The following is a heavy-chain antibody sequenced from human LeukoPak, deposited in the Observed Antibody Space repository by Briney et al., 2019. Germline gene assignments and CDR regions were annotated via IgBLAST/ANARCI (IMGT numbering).Heavy chain of an antibody. J-gene: IGHJ4*02. CDR3: AKRGITHYLDY. CDR2: LGSGGDDT. Sequence: QPGGSLRLSCAASGFTFSNFAMSWVRQAPGKGLEWVSSLGSGGDDTNYADSVKGRFTISRDNSRNTVSLLMNSLRAGDTAIYYCAKRGITHYLDYWGQGALVTVSS. CDR1: GFTFSNFA. V-gene: IGHV3-23*01. D-gene: IGHD3-10*01.